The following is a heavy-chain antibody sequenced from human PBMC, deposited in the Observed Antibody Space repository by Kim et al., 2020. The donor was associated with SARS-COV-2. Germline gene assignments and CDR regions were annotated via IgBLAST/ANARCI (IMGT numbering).Heavy chain of an antibody. CDR3: TTGGRY. J-gene: IGHJ4*02. D-gene: IGHD3-16*01. V-gene: IGHV3-15*01. Sequence: TDGGTTDYAATVKGRFNISRDDSKNTLYLQMNSLKTEDTAVYYCTTGGRYWGQGTLVTVSS. CDR2: TDGGTT.